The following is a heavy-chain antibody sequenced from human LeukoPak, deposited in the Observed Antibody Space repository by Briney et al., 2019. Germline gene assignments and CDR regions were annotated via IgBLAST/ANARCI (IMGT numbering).Heavy chain of an antibody. CDR2: INTDGSST. Sequence: PGGSLRLSCAASGFTFSSYWMHWVRQAPGKGLVWVSRINTDGSSTSYADSVKGRFTISRDNSRNTLYLQMNSLRAEDTAVYYCAKWRQLNSYFDYWGQGTLVTVSS. J-gene: IGHJ4*02. V-gene: IGHV3-74*01. CDR3: AKWRQLNSYFDY. D-gene: IGHD6-6*01. CDR1: GFTFSSYW.